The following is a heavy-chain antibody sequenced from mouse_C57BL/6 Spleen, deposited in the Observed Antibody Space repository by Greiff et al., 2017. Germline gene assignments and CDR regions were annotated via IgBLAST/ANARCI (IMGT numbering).Heavy chain of an antibody. V-gene: IGHV1-55*01. CDR1: GYTFTSYW. D-gene: IGHD1-1*01. CDR3: ARDPDYCGSNPYWYFDV. J-gene: IGHJ1*03. Sequence: VQLQQPGPELVKPGASVKMSCKASGYTFTSYWITWVKQSPGQGLEWIGDIYPGSGSTNYNEKFKSKATLTVDTSSSTAYMQLSSLTSEDSAVYYCARDPDYCGSNPYWYFDVWGTGTTVTVSS. CDR2: IYPGSGST.